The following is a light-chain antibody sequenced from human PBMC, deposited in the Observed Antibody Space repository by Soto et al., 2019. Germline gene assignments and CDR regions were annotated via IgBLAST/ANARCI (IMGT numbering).Light chain of an antibody. V-gene: IGKV3-20*01. CDR3: QQYGSSGT. CDR2: GAS. J-gene: IGKJ1*01. Sequence: EIVLTQSPGPLSLSSGERATLFCRASQSVSNNYLAWYQQKPGQAPRLLIYGASNRATGIPDRFSGSGSGTDFTLTISRLEPEDFAVYYCQQYGSSGTFGQGTKVDIK. CDR1: QSVSNNY.